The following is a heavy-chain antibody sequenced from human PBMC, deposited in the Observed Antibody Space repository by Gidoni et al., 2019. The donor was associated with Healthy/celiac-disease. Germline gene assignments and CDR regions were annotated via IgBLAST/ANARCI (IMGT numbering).Heavy chain of an antibody. D-gene: IGHD2-21*02. CDR1: GFTFSNAW. Sequence: EVQLVESGGGLVKPGGSLRLSCAASGFTFSNAWMSWVRQAPGKGLEWVGRIKSKTDGGTTDYAAPVKGRFTISRDDSKNTLYLQMNSLKTEDTAVYYCTANCGGDCYDDYWGQGTLVTVSS. CDR2: IKSKTDGGTT. J-gene: IGHJ4*02. V-gene: IGHV3-15*01. CDR3: TANCGGDCYDDY.